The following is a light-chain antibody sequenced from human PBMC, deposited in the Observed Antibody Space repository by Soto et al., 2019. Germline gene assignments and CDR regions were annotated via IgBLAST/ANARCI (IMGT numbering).Light chain of an antibody. Sequence: VLTQSPSASASLGASVQVTCTLSSGHSNYAIAWHQQQPEKGPRYLMKLYSDGTHTRGDGIPDRFSGSSSGAERYLTISSLQSEDEADYYCQTWDTGILVFGGGTKLTVL. CDR3: QTWDTGILV. CDR1: SGHSNYA. J-gene: IGLJ2*01. CDR2: LYSDGTH. V-gene: IGLV4-69*01.